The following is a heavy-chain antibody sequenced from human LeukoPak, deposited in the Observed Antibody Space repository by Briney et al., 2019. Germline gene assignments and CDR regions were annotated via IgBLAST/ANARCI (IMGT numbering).Heavy chain of an antibody. CDR3: ARGPWSGTNDY. D-gene: IGHD1-7*01. CDR1: GFTFSDYY. Sequence: GGSLRLSCAASGFTFSDYYMSWIRQAPGKGLEWVSYSSRRGSTIYYADSVKGRFTISRDNVKSSLYLQMNSLRAEDTAVYYCARGPWSGTNDYWGQGTLVTVSS. J-gene: IGHJ4*02. CDR2: SSRRGSTI. V-gene: IGHV3-11*01.